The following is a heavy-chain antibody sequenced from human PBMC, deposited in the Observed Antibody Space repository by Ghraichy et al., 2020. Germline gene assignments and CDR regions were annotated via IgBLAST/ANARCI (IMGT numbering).Heavy chain of an antibody. CDR3: ARGRLSSTRTSLEY. J-gene: IGHJ4*02. Sequence: SETLSLNCTVSGGSISSLYWSWIRQPPGKGLEWIGYIYYSGSTSYNPSLKSRVAISIDTSKNQFSLNLSSVTAADTAVYYCARGRLSSTRTSLEYWGQGTLVTVSS. V-gene: IGHV4-59*11. D-gene: IGHD6-13*01. CDR2: IYYSGST. CDR1: GGSISSLY.